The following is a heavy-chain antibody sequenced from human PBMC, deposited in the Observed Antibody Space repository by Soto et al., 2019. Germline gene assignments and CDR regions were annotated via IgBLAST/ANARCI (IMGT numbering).Heavy chain of an antibody. J-gene: IGHJ4*02. CDR1: GYTFTNFG. CDR2: ISAYNGNT. V-gene: IGHV1-18*01. D-gene: IGHD6-19*01. Sequence: ASVKVSCKTSGYTFTNFGLSWVRQAPGQGLEWMGWISAYNGNTNYAQNFQGRVTMTTDTSTSTAYMELRSLRSDDTAVYYCARGISSVAGPFDYWGQGTLVTVSS. CDR3: ARGISSVAGPFDY.